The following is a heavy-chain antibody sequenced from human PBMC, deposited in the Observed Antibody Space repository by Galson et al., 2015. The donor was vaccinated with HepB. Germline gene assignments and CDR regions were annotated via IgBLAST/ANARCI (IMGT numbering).Heavy chain of an antibody. J-gene: IGHJ6*02. Sequence: CAISGDSVSSNSAAWNWIRQSPSRGLEWLGRTYYRSKWYNDYAVSVKSRITINPDTSKDQSSLQLNSVTPEDTAVYYCARDQWELPRAHPHYYYYYGMDVWGQGTTVTVSS. D-gene: IGHD1-26*01. CDR3: ARDQWELPRAHPHYYYYYGMDV. CDR1: GDSVSSNSAA. CDR2: TYYRSKWYN. V-gene: IGHV6-1*01.